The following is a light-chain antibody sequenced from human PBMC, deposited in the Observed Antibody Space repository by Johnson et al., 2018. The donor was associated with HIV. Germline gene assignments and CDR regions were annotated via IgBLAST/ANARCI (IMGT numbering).Light chain of an antibody. CDR3: GTWDSSVSVSYV. Sequence: QSVLTQPPSVSAAPGQRVTISCSGSSSNIGNNYVSWYQQLPGTVPKLLIYETNKRPSGIPDRFSGSKSGTSATLGITGLQTGDEADYYCGTWDSSVSVSYVFGAGTKVTVL. J-gene: IGLJ1*01. CDR1: SSNIGNNY. CDR2: ETN. V-gene: IGLV1-51*01.